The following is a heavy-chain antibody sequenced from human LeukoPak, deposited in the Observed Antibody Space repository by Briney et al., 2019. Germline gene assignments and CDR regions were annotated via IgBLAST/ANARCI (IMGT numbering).Heavy chain of an antibody. CDR1: GFTFSSYE. D-gene: IGHD3-10*01. V-gene: IGHV3-48*03. CDR3: ARGPPMTYYYGSGSSFDY. J-gene: IGHJ4*02. CDR2: ISSSGSTI. Sequence: GGSLRLSCAASGFTFSSYEMNWVRQAPGKGLEWVSYISSSGSTIYYADSVKGRFTISGDNAKNSLYLQMNSLRAEDTAVYYCARGPPMTYYYGSGSSFDYWGQGTLVTVSS.